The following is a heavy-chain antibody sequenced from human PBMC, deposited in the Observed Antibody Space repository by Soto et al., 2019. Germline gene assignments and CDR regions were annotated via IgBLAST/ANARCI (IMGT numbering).Heavy chain of an antibody. CDR2: ISGSGGGT. J-gene: IGHJ4*02. CDR1: GFTFSSYA. Sequence: GSLRLSCAASGFTFSSYAMSWVRQAPGKGLEWVPAISGSGGGTYYADSVKGRFTISRDNSKNTLYLQMNSLRAEDTAVYYCARDLGQWPLSYFDYWGQGTLVTVSS. V-gene: IGHV3-23*01. CDR3: ARDLGQWPLSYFDY. D-gene: IGHD6-19*01.